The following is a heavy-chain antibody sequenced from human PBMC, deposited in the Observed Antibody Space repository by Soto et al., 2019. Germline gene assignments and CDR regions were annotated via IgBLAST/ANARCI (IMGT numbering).Heavy chain of an antibody. Sequence: QLQLQESGPGLVKPSETLSLTCSVSGGSISSSSYFWGWIRQPPGKGLEWIGSIYYSGSTYYNPSLKSRVTVSVDTSKNQFTLKLSSVTAADTAVYYCASHPSDFWFDPWGQGTLVTLSS. CDR1: GGSISSSSYF. CDR3: ASHPSDFWFDP. J-gene: IGHJ5*02. V-gene: IGHV4-39*01. CDR2: IYYSGST. D-gene: IGHD2-21*02.